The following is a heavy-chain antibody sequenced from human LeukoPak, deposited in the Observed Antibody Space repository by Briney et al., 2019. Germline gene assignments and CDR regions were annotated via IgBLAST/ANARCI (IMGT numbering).Heavy chain of an antibody. CDR2: IYYSGST. CDR1: GDSISSYY. Sequence: PSETLSLTCTVSGDSISSYYWSWLWQPPGKGLEWIGYIYYSGSTNYNPSLKSRVTISVDTSKNQFSLKLSSVTAADTAVYYCARWGGPRSRQPHFDYWGQGTLVTVSS. V-gene: IGHV4-59*08. D-gene: IGHD3-16*01. CDR3: ARWGGPRSRQPHFDY. J-gene: IGHJ4*02.